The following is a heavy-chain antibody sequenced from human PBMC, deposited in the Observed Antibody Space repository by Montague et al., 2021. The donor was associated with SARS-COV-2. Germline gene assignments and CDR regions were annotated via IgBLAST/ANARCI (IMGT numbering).Heavy chain of an antibody. CDR3: ARVVSNYYGMDV. CDR2: IWYDGSNK. J-gene: IGHJ6*02. CDR1: GFTFSSYG. V-gene: IGHV3-33*01. D-gene: IGHD2-21*01. Sequence: SLRLSCAASGFTFSSYGMYWVRQAPGKGLEWVAVIWYDGSNKYYADSVKGRFTISRDNSKNTLYLQMNSLRAEDTAVYYCARVVSNYYGMDVWGQGTTVTVSS.